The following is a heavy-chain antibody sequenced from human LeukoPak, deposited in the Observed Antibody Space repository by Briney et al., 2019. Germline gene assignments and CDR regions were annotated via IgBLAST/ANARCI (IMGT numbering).Heavy chain of an antibody. CDR1: GYTLNSYG. CDR3: ARDNGNYYYYYAMDV. J-gene: IGHJ6*02. Sequence: ASVKVSFKASGYTLNSYGISWVRQAPGQGLEWMGWISAYNGNTNYAQKLQGRVTMTTDTSTNTAYMELRSLRSDDTAVYYCARDNGNYYYYYAMDVWGQGTTVTVSS. V-gene: IGHV1-18*01. CDR2: ISAYNGNT. D-gene: IGHD2-8*01.